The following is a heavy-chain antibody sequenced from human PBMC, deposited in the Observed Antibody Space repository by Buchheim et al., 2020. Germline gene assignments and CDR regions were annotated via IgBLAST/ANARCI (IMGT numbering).Heavy chain of an antibody. J-gene: IGHJ6*02. Sequence: EVQLVESGGGLVQPGGSLRLSCAASGFTVSSNYMSWVRQAPGKGLEWVSVIYSGGSTYYADSVKGRFTISRDNSKNTLYLQMNSLRAEDTAVYYCARGSLVVANWGGYYYYGMDVWGQGTT. CDR1: GFTVSSNY. CDR2: IYSGGST. V-gene: IGHV3-66*01. CDR3: ARGSLVVANWGGYYYYGMDV. D-gene: IGHD2-15*01.